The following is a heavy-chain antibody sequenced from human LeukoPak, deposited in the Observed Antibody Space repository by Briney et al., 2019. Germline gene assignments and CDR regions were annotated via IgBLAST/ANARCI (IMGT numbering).Heavy chain of an antibody. Sequence: WASVKVSCKAPGYTFTSYGISWVRQAPGQGLEWMGWISAYNGNTNYAQKLQGRVTMTTDTSTSTAYMELRSLRSDDTAVYYCARRGGGSGSSLPLKDYWGQGTLVTVSS. CDR2: ISAYNGNT. CDR3: ARRGGGSGSSLPLKDY. CDR1: GYTFTSYG. J-gene: IGHJ4*02. V-gene: IGHV1-18*04. D-gene: IGHD3-10*01.